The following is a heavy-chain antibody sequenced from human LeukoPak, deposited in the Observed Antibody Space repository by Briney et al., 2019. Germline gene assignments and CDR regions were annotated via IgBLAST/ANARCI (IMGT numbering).Heavy chain of an antibody. CDR3: ARDRVGAARSNWFDP. Sequence: SETLSLTCTVSGGSISSYYWSWIRQPPGKGLEWIGYIYYRGSTNYNPSLKSRVTISVDTSKNQFSLKLSSVTAADTAVYYCARDRVGAARSNWFDPWGQGTLVTVSS. V-gene: IGHV4-59*01. CDR2: IYYRGST. J-gene: IGHJ5*02. D-gene: IGHD6-6*01. CDR1: GGSISSYY.